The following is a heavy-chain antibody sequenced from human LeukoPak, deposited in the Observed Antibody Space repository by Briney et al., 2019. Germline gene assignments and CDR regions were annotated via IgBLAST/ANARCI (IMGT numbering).Heavy chain of an antibody. Sequence: SETLSLTCTVSGGSISSGSYYWSWIRQPAGKGLEWIGRIYTSGSTNYNPSLKSRVTMSVDTSKNKFSLKLSSVTAADTAVYYCARVICSGGSCRFDYWGQGTLVTVS. CDR2: IYTSGST. J-gene: IGHJ4*02. CDR1: GGSISSGSYY. CDR3: ARVICSGGSCRFDY. V-gene: IGHV4-61*02. D-gene: IGHD2-15*01.